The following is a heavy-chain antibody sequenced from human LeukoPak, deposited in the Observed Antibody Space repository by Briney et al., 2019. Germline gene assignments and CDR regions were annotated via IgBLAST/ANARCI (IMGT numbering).Heavy chain of an antibody. V-gene: IGHV3-23*01. Sequence: PGGTLRLSCAASGFTFSSYGMSWVRQAPGKGLEWVSAISGSGGSTYYADSVKGRFTISRDNSKNTLYLQMNSLRAEDTAVYYCARELSSSWIYYYYYMDVWGKGTTVTVSS. CDR1: GFTFSSYG. CDR2: ISGSGGST. J-gene: IGHJ6*03. D-gene: IGHD6-13*01. CDR3: ARELSSSWIYYYYYMDV.